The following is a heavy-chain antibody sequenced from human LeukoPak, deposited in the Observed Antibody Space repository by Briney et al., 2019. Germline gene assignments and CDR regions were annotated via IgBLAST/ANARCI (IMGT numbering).Heavy chain of an antibody. CDR2: IYYSGST. D-gene: IGHD3/OR15-3a*01. J-gene: IGHJ6*02. CDR1: GGSISSYY. CDR3: ARDFWSDYGMDV. V-gene: IGHV4-59*06. Sequence: PSETLSLTCTVSGGSISSYYWSWIRQHPGKGLEWIGYIYYSGSTYYNPSLKSRVTISVDTSKNQFSLKLSSVTAADTAVYYCARDFWSDYGMDVWGQGTTVTVSS.